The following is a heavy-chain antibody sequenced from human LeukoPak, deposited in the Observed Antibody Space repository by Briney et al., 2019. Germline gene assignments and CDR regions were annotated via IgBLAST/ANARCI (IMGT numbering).Heavy chain of an antibody. V-gene: IGHV3-74*01. CDR2: ITSDGSST. CDR1: GFTFSSYW. J-gene: IGHJ3*02. Sequence: GGSLRLSCAASGFTFSSYWMHWVRQAPGKGLVWVSRITSDGSSTSYADSVKGRFTISRDNAKNTLYLQMNSLRAEDTAVYYCARDGGDDAFDIWGQGAMVTVSS. D-gene: IGHD3-10*01. CDR3: ARDGGDDAFDI.